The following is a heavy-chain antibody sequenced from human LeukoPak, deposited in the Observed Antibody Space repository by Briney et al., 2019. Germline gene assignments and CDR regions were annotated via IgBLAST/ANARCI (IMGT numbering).Heavy chain of an antibody. D-gene: IGHD3-10*01. CDR1: GFTSSSYS. J-gene: IGHJ4*02. CDR3: ARDSPLMGY. V-gene: IGHV3-21*01. CDR2: ISSSSSYT. Sequence: GGSLRLXCAASGFTSSSYSMNWVRLAPGKGLEWVSSISSSSSYTYYADSVKGRFTISRDNAKNSLYLQMNSLRAEDTAVYYCARDSPLMGYWGQGTLVTVSS.